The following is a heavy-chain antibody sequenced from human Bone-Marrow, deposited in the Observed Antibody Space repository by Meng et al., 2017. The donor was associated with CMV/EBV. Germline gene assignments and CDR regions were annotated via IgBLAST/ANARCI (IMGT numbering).Heavy chain of an antibody. CDR1: GGTFSSYA. D-gene: IGHD6-6*01. CDR3: AREEYFSSSGDY. V-gene: IGHV1-69*05. Sequence: SVKVSCKASGGTFSSYAISWVRQAPGQGLEWMGGIIPIFGTANYAQKFQGRVTITTDESTSTAYMELSSLRSDDTAVYYCAREEYFSSSGDYWGQGTLVTVSS. J-gene: IGHJ4*02. CDR2: IIPIFGTA.